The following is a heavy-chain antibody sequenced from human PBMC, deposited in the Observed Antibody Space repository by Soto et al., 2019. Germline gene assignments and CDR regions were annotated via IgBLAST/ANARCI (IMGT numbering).Heavy chain of an antibody. CDR2: IIPIFGTA. CDR3: ARGTFYYDSHAYYGC. CDR1: GGTFSSYA. J-gene: IGHJ4*02. Sequence: SVKVSCKASGGTFSSYAISWVRQAPGQGLEWMGGIIPIFGTANYAQKFQGRVTITADESTSTAYMELNSLRAEDTAVYYCARGTFYYDSHAYYGCWGQGTVVTVSS. V-gene: IGHV1-69*13. D-gene: IGHD3-22*01.